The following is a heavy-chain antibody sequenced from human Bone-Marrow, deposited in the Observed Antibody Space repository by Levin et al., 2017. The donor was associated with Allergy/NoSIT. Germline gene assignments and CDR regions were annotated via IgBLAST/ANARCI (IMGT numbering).Heavy chain of an antibody. CDR1: GFIFSDYG. CDR3: ARDGGFLQWLFFFDY. J-gene: IGHJ4*01. CDR2: IWNDGNNK. V-gene: IGHV3-33*01. Sequence: GGSLRLSCVASGFIFSDYGMHWVRQAPGKGLEWVAVIWNDGNNKDYEDSVKGRFTISRDTSKNTVYLEMNSLRAEDTAVYYCARDGGFLQWLFFFDYWGHGTLVTVSS. D-gene: IGHD3-3*01.